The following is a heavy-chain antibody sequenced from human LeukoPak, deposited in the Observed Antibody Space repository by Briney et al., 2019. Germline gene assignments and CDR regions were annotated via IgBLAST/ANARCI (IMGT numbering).Heavy chain of an antibody. V-gene: IGHV3-48*01. CDR2: ISWSSSTI. CDR1: GFTYSHYG. Sequence: HPGGSLRLSCVASGFTYSHYGMNWVRQAPGKGLEWVSYISWSSSTIHYADSVKGRFTISRDNAKNSLYLQMNSLRAEDTAVYYCARAGCGWVLTPCDAFDIWGQGTMVTVSS. D-gene: IGHD2-15*01. J-gene: IGHJ3*02. CDR3: ARAGCGWVLTPCDAFDI.